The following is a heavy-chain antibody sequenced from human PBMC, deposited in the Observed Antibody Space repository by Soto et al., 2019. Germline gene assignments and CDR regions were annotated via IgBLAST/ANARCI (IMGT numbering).Heavy chain of an antibody. J-gene: IGHJ6*02. D-gene: IGHD3-10*01. V-gene: IGHV3-23*01. CDR2: MSDSGDST. Sequence: EVQLLESGGGLVQPGGSLRLSCAASGFTFSTYVMTWVRQAPGKGLQWVSAMSDSGDSTHYADSVQGRFTISRDNSENTLYLQMNSLRAEDTAMYYCAKPVQVGPHYHYGMDVWGQGTTVTVSS. CDR1: GFTFSTYV. CDR3: AKPVQVGPHYHYGMDV.